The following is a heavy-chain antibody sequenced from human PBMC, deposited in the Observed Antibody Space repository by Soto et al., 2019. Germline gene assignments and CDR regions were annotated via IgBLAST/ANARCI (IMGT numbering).Heavy chain of an antibody. CDR1: GGSISSGGYY. V-gene: IGHV4-31*03. Sequence: QVQLQESGPGLVKPSQTLSLTCTVSGGSISSGGYYWSWIRQHPGKGLEWIGYIYYSGSTYYNPSLKSRVTISVATSKNQFSLKMSSVTAADTAVYSCARAGDHCSGDSFYLKPYYYYCMDVWGQGTTVTVSS. D-gene: IGHD2-15*01. J-gene: IGHJ6*02. CDR2: IYYSGST. CDR3: ARAGDHCSGDSFYLKPYYYYCMDV.